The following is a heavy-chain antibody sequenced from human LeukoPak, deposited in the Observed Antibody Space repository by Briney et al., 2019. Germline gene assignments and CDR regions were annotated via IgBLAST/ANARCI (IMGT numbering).Heavy chain of an antibody. Sequence: PGGSLRLSCAASGFTFSNYNINWVRQAPGMGLEWVSSISSRGSYIYYADSVKGRFAISADNAMNSLYLQMNSLRAEDTAVYYCARGYSSSWYDLYYFDCWGQGTLVTVSS. CDR3: ARGYSSSWYDLYYFDC. J-gene: IGHJ4*02. D-gene: IGHD6-13*01. CDR1: GFTFSNYN. CDR2: ISSRGSYI. V-gene: IGHV3-21*01.